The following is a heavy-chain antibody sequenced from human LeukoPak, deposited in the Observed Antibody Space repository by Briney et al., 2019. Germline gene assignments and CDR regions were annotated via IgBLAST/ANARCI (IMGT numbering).Heavy chain of an antibody. J-gene: IGHJ3*01. CDR2: IYSGGST. CDR3: ARADSSGYYLNSDAFDV. V-gene: IGHV3-53*01. CDR1: GFTVSSNY. Sequence: GGSLRLSCAASGFTVSSNYMSWVRQAPGKGLEWVSVIYSGGSTYYADSVKGRFTISRDNSKNTLYLQMNSLRAEDTAVYYCARADSSGYYLNSDAFDVWGQGTMVTVSS. D-gene: IGHD3-22*01.